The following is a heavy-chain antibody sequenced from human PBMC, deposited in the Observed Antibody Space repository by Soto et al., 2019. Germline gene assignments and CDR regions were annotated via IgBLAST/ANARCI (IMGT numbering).Heavy chain of an antibody. CDR1: GFTFGDYA. Sequence: GGSLRLSCTASGFTFGDYAMSWFRQAPGKGLEWVGFIRSKAYGGTTEYAASVKGRFTISRDDSKSIAYLQMNSLKTEDTAVYYCTRFPMRSIFGVVISGTYYYGMDVWGQGTTVT. CDR2: IRSKAYGGTT. D-gene: IGHD3-3*01. V-gene: IGHV3-49*03. CDR3: TRFPMRSIFGVVISGTYYYGMDV. J-gene: IGHJ6*02.